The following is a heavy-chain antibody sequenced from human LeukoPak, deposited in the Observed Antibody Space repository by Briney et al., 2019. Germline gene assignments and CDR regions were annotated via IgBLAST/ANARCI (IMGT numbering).Heavy chain of an antibody. D-gene: IGHD3-9*01. Sequence: ASVKVSCKASGYTFTRYVITWVRQAPGQGPEWMGRISPYNGNTNYAQKFQGRVTLTTDTSTSTAYMELRSLRSDDTAVYYCARGAYYDFLTGYETVDAFDIWGQGTMVTVSS. CDR1: GYTFTRYV. CDR2: ISPYNGNT. V-gene: IGHV1-18*01. CDR3: ARGAYYDFLTGYETVDAFDI. J-gene: IGHJ3*02.